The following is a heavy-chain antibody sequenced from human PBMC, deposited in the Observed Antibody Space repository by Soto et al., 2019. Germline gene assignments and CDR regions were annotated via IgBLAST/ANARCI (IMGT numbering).Heavy chain of an antibody. J-gene: IGHJ4*02. V-gene: IGHV5-51*01. CDR1: GYSFTSYW. Sequence: GESLKISCKGSGYSFTSYWIGWVRQMPGKGLEWMGIIYPGDSDTRYSPSFQGQVTISADKSISTAYLQWSSLKASDTVMYYCARLGPRWGENCSGGSCYEPPDYWGQGTLVTVSS. D-gene: IGHD2-15*01. CDR2: IYPGDSDT. CDR3: ARLGPRWGENCSGGSCYEPPDY.